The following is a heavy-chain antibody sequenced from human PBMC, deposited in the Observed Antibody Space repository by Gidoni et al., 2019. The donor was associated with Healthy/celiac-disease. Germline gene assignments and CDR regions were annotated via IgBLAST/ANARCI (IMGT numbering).Heavy chain of an antibody. CDR2: IYTSGST. J-gene: IGHJ4*02. D-gene: IGHD6-19*01. CDR3: ARVVAGTGYYFDY. CDR1: GGSISSYY. V-gene: IGHV4-4*07. Sequence: QVQLQEPGPGLVKPSETLSLTCTVSGGSISSYYWSWIRQPAGKGLAWIGRIYTSGSTSCNPSLKSRVTMSVDTSKNQFSLKLSSVTAAGTAVYYCARVVAGTGYYFDYWGQGTLVTVSS.